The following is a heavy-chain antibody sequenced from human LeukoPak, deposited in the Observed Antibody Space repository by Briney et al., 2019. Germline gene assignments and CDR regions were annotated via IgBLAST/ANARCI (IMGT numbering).Heavy chain of an antibody. D-gene: IGHD6-13*01. Sequence: WASVKASCKASGGTFSSYAISWVRQAPGQGLEWMGGTIPIFGTANYAQKFQGRVTITADESTSTAYMELSSLRSEDTAVYYCARELSSSCGFDYWGQGTLVTVSS. CDR1: GGTFSSYA. V-gene: IGHV1-69*13. CDR3: ARELSSSCGFDY. J-gene: IGHJ4*02. CDR2: TIPIFGTA.